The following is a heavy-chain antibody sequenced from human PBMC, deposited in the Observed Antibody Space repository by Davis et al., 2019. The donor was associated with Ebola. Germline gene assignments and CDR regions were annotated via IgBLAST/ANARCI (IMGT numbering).Heavy chain of an antibody. J-gene: IGHJ4*02. CDR1: GLTLNNYA. Sequence: SLKISCAASGLTLNNYAMHWVRQAPGKGLQWVSGISWDSETIIYADSVKGRFTISRDNAKKSLYLQMNSLTVDDTAFYYCAARYCTSTKCQAFEYGGQGTLVTVSS. CDR3: AARYCTSTKCQAFEY. V-gene: IGHV3-9*01. D-gene: IGHD2-8*01. CDR2: ISWDSETI.